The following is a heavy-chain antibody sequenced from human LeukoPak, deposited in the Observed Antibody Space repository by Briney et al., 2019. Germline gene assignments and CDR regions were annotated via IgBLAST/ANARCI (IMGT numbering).Heavy chain of an antibody. CDR3: ARDSRFGKLLIPYFDY. V-gene: IGHV3-48*02. D-gene: IGHD3-10*01. J-gene: IGHJ4*02. CDR1: GFTFSNYN. CDR2: ITSRSSSI. Sequence: GGSLRLSCAASGFTFSNYNMNWVRQAPGKGLEWVSYITSRSSSIYYADSVKGRFTISRDNAQNSLYLQMNSLRDEDTAVCYCARDSRFGKLLIPYFDYWGQGTLVTVSS.